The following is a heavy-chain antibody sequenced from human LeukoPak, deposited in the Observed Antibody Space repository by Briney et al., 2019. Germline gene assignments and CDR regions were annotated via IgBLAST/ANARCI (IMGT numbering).Heavy chain of an antibody. V-gene: IGHV3-30-3*01. CDR1: GFTFTNYV. Sequence: PGRSLRLSCVASGFTFTNYVIHWVRQAPGEGLEWVAVISSDGINKYYADSVEGRFTISRDNSKNTLYLQMNSLRAEDTAVYYCARVSDGSGFGDYWGQGTLVTVSS. D-gene: IGHD3-22*01. J-gene: IGHJ4*02. CDR2: ISSDGINK. CDR3: ARVSDGSGFGDY.